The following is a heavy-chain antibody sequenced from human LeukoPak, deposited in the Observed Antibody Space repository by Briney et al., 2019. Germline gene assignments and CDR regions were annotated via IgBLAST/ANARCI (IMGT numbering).Heavy chain of an antibody. CDR1: GFTFSSYV. D-gene: IGHD4-17*01. CDR2: ISYDGSNK. CDR3: AKLNGDYARTP. V-gene: IGHV3-30*18. Sequence: QSGGSLRLSCAASGFTFSSYVMHWVRQAPGKGLEWVAFISYDGSNKYYADSVKGRFTISRDNSKNTLYLQMNNLRAEDTAVYYCAKLNGDYARTPWGQGTLVTVSS. J-gene: IGHJ5*02.